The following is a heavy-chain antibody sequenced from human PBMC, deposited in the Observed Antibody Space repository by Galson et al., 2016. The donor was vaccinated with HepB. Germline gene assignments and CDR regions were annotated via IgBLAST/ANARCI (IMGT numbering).Heavy chain of an antibody. V-gene: IGHV3-23*01. D-gene: IGHD2-15*01. Sequence: SLRLSCAASGFTFSSYGMSWVRQAPRKRLEWVSGISGSGGNTYYADSVKGRFTISRDNSKNTLYLQMNSLRAEDTAVYYCAKIKGRWVADCWGQGTLVTVSS. CDR1: GFTFSSYG. J-gene: IGHJ4*02. CDR3: AKIKGRWVADC. CDR2: ISGSGGNT.